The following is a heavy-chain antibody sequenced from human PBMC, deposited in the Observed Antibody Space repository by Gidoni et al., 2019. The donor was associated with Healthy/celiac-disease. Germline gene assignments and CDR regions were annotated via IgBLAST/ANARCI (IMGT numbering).Heavy chain of an antibody. V-gene: IGHV4-61*01. Sequence: QVQLQESGPGLVKPSETLSLTCTVPGGSVSSGSYYWSWIRQPPGKGLEWIGYIYYSGSTNYNPSLKSRVTISVDTSKNQFSLKLSSVTAADTAVYYCARDRQQLPTHLFDPWGQGTLVTVSS. D-gene: IGHD6-13*01. CDR1: GGSVSSGSYY. CDR3: ARDRQQLPTHLFDP. J-gene: IGHJ5*02. CDR2: IYYSGST.